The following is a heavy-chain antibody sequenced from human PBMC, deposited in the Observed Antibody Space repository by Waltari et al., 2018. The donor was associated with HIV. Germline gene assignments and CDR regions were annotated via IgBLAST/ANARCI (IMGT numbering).Heavy chain of an antibody. CDR3: VRGHGDI. CDR1: GFTFSSYW. CDR2: INSDGSST. Sequence: EVQLVESGGGLVQPEGSLRLSCAASGFTFSSYWMHWVRQAPGKGLVWDTRINSDGSSTSYADSVKGRFTISRNNANNTLYLQMDSLRADDTAVYYCVRGHGDIWGQGTMVTVSS. J-gene: IGHJ3*02. V-gene: IGHV3-74*01.